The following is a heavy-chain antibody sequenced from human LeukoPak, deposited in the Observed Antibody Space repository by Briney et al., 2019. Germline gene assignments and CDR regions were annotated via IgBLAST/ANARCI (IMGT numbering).Heavy chain of an antibody. V-gene: IGHV5-10-1*01. CDR3: ARPYSSSSPYYYGMDV. Sequence: GESLRISCKASGYSFTSYWISWVRKMPGKGLEWMGKIDPSDSYTKYSPSFQGHVTISVDKSINTAYLQWSSLKASDTAIYYCARPYSSSSPYYYGMDVWGQGTTVTVSS. D-gene: IGHD6-6*01. CDR2: IDPSDSYT. J-gene: IGHJ6*02. CDR1: GYSFTSYW.